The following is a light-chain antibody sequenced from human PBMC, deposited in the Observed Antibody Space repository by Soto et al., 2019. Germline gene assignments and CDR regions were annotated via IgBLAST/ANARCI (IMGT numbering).Light chain of an antibody. Sequence: DIQMTQSPSTLSASVLDIVTMTFLASQSISRRLAWYQQKPGKAPKVLMYKASSLESGVPIRFGGSGSGTEFTLTISNLQPDDFATYYCQQYESYSPWTFGQGTKVDIK. CDR2: KAS. V-gene: IGKV1-5*03. CDR1: QSISRR. CDR3: QQYESYSPWT. J-gene: IGKJ1*01.